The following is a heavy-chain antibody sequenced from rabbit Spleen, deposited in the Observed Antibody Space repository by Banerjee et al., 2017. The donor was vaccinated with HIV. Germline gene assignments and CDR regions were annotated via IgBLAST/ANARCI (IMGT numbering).Heavy chain of an antibody. CDR2: INAATAKP. Sequence: QEQLEESGGGLVQPEGSLTLTCKASGFSFSDRDVMCWVRQAPGKGLEWIACINAATAKPVYATWAKGRFTISRTSSTTVTLRMTSLTAADTATYFCARDAGSYDYIDVYFDLWGQGTLVTVS. J-gene: IGHJ4*01. D-gene: IGHD8-1*01. V-gene: IGHV1S45*01. CDR3: ARDAGSYDYIDVYFDL. CDR1: GFSFSDRDV.